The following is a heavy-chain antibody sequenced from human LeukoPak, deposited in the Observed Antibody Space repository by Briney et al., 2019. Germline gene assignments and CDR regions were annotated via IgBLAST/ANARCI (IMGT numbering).Heavy chain of an antibody. Sequence: LSGGSLRLSCAASGFTFSSYGMHWVRQAPGKGLEWVAVIWYDGSNKYYADSVKGRFTISRDNSKNTLYLQMNSLRAEDTAVYYCARSIRDSSGYYFDYWGQGTLVTVSS. CDR3: ARSIRDSSGYYFDY. CDR2: IWYDGSNK. D-gene: IGHD3-22*01. J-gene: IGHJ4*02. V-gene: IGHV3-33*01. CDR1: GFTFSSYG.